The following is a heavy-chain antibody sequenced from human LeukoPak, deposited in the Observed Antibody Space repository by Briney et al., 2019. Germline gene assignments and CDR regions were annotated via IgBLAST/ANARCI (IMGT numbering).Heavy chain of an antibody. CDR2: LSGSGDRT. CDR1: GFIFRTYA. Sequence: GGSLRLSCVGSGFIFRTYAMSWVRQAPGKGLEWVSGLSGSGDRTHYADSVRGRFTTYRDNSKNTLFLQMNSLRAEDAAVYYCAKYAVGETFFGDYWGQGTLVTVSS. D-gene: IGHD3-3*01. CDR3: AKYAVGETFFGDY. J-gene: IGHJ4*02. V-gene: IGHV3-23*01.